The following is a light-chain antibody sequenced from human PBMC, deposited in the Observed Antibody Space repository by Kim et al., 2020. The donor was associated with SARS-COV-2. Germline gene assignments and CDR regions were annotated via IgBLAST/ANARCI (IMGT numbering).Light chain of an antibody. CDR2: YER. Sequence: SYELTQPPSVSVAPGKTASITCGGNNIGSKSVHWYQQKPGQAPVLVIYYERDRPSGIPERFSGSNSGNTATLTISRVEAGDEADYYCQVWDSSRHRVFGGGTKVTVL. CDR3: QVWDSSRHRV. V-gene: IGLV3-21*04. CDR1: NIGSKS. J-gene: IGLJ2*01.